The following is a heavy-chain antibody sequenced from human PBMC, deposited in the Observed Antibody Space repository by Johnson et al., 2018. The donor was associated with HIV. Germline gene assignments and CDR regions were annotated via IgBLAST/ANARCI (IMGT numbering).Heavy chain of an antibody. Sequence: VQLVETGGGLIQPGGSLRLSCAASGFTVSSNYMSWVRQAPGKGLEWVSVIYSGGSTYYADSVKGRFTISRDNSKNTLYLQMNSLRAEDTAVYYCARDPYSGSYSAFDIWVQGTMVTVSS. CDR3: ARDPYSGSYSAFDI. CDR2: IYSGGST. D-gene: IGHD1-26*01. J-gene: IGHJ3*02. CDR1: GFTVSSNY. V-gene: IGHV3-53*02.